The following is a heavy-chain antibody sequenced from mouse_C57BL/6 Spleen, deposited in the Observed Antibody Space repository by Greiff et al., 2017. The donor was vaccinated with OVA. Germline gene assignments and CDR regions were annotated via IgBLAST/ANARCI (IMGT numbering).Heavy chain of an antibody. Sequence: DVMLVESGGGLVKPGGSLKLSCAASGFTFSSYAMSWVRQTPEKRLEWVATISDGGSYTYYPDNVKGRFTISRDNAKNNLYLQMSHLKSEDTAMYYCARGTMINYFDYWGQGTTLTVSS. CDR1: GFTFSSYA. CDR2: ISDGGSYT. J-gene: IGHJ2*01. CDR3: ARGTMINYFDY. V-gene: IGHV5-4*03. D-gene: IGHD2-4*01.